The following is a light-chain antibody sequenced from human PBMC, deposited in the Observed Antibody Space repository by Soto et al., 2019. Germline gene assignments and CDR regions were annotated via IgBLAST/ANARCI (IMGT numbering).Light chain of an antibody. CDR3: MQGTHWPWT. V-gene: IGKV2-30*01. J-gene: IGKJ1*01. CDR2: EVS. CDR1: QSLVYSDGYTY. Sequence: DVAMTQSPLSLPVTLGQPASISCRSSQSLVYSDGYTYLSWFQQRPGQSPRRLIYEVSNRESGVPDRFSGSGSGTDFTLKISRVEAEDVGVYYCMQGTHWPWTFGQGTKVEIK.